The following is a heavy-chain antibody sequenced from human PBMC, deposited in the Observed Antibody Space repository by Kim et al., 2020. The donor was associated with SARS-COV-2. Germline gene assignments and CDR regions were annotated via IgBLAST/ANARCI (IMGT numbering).Heavy chain of an antibody. J-gene: IGHJ3*01. CDR3: ASPSVV. V-gene: IGHV3-11*06. CDR2: SSHT. Sequence: SSHTNYADSVKRRFTISRDDAKNSLYLQMNSLRAEDTAVYYCASPSVVWGQGTMVTVSS.